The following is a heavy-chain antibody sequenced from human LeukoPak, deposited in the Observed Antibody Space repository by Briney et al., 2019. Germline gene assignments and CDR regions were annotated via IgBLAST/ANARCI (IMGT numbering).Heavy chain of an antibody. CDR1: GFTFDDYA. CDR3: AKSLYCGGDCYNFQD. D-gene: IGHD2-21*01. Sequence: GGSLRLSCAASGFTFDDYAMHWVRQAPGKGLEWVSAISGSGVTTYYADSVKGRFTISRDSSKKTLSLQMNSLRAEDTAVYFCAKSLYCGGDCYNFQDWGQGTLVTVSS. V-gene: IGHV3-23*01. J-gene: IGHJ1*01. CDR2: ISGSGVTT.